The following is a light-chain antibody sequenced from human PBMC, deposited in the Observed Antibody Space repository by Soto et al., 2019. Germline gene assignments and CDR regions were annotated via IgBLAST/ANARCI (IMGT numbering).Light chain of an antibody. CDR3: QQSYSTPYT. CDR1: QSISSY. Sequence: DIQMTQSPSSLSASVGDRVTITCRASQSISSYLNWYQQKPGKAPKLLIYAAYSLQSGVPSRFSRSGSGTDFTLTIRSLQPEDFATYYCQQSYSTPYTFGQGTKLEIK. V-gene: IGKV1-39*01. CDR2: AAY. J-gene: IGKJ2*01.